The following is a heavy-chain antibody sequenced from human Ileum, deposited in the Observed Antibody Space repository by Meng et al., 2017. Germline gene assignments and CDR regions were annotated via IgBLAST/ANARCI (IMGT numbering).Heavy chain of an antibody. J-gene: IGHJ4*02. V-gene: IGHV3-21*01. CDR2: ISSSSSYI. D-gene: IGHD5-24*01. CDR1: GFTLSSYK. CDR3: ARAAGEMDTTNYFDY. Sequence: EVQLVESGGGLVMPGGSLRLSCSTSGFTLSSYKMNWVRQAPGKGLEWVSSISSSSSYIYYADSVKGRFTISRDNAKDSVFLQLDSMGVDDTAIYYCARAAGEMDTTNYFDYWGQGTLVTVSS.